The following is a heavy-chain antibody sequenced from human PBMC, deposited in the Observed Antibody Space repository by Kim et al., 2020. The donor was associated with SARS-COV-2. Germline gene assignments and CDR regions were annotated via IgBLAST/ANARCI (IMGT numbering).Heavy chain of an antibody. D-gene: IGHD5-18*01. CDR1: GFTFSSYS. V-gene: IGHV3-21*01. Sequence: GGSLRLSCAASGFTFSSYSMNWVRQAPGKGLEWVSSISSSSSYIYYADSVKGRFTISRDNAKNSLYLQMNSLRAEDTAVYYCARDATTWIQLWPGLNDAFDIWGQGTMVTVSS. CDR3: ARDATTWIQLWPGLNDAFDI. J-gene: IGHJ3*02. CDR2: ISSSSSYI.